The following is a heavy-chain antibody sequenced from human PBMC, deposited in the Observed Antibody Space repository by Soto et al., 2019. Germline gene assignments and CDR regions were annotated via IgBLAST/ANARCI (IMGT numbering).Heavy chain of an antibody. Sequence: QVQLQESGPGLVKPSETLSLTCTVSGGSISSYYWSWIRQPPGKGLEWIGYIYYSGSTNYNPSLRRRVTISVDTSKNPFSLKLSSVTAADTAVYYCVSSSLDGDLNWFDPWGQGTLVTVSS. V-gene: IGHV4-59*08. CDR3: VSSSLDGDLNWFDP. J-gene: IGHJ5*02. D-gene: IGHD4-17*01. CDR2: IYYSGST. CDR1: GGSISSYY.